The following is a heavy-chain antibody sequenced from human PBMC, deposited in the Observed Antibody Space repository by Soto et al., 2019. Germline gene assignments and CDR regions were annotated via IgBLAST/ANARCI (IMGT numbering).Heavy chain of an antibody. CDR1: GGYISSGTYY. Sequence: QVQLQESGPGLLKPSQSLSLTCSVSGGYISSGTYYWSWIRHRPGKGLEWIGYMYNSGTSSYSPSLKSRSVLSVDTSKNQFSLKLTSVTAADTATYFCARRLSGSSAFDYWGLGILVTVSS. CDR3: ARRLSGSSAFDY. D-gene: IGHD2-15*01. V-gene: IGHV4-31*03. J-gene: IGHJ4*01. CDR2: MYNSGTS.